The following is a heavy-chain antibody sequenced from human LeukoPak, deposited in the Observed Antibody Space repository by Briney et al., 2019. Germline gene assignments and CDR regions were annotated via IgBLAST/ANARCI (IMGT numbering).Heavy chain of an antibody. V-gene: IGHV3-74*03. CDR2: ISSDGSST. CDR1: GFTFRNRW. CDR3: TRDPTRRFDY. J-gene: IGHJ4*02. Sequence: PGGSLRLSCAASGFTFRNRWMHWVRQTPGKGLVWVSRISSDGSSTTYADSVKGRFTISRDNAKNSLYLQMNSLRAEDTAVYYCTRDPTRRFDYWGQGTLVTVSS. D-gene: IGHD2-15*01.